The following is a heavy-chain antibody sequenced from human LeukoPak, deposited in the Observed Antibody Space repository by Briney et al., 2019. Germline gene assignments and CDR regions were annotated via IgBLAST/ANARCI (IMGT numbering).Heavy chain of an antibody. CDR2: ISGSGGST. D-gene: IGHD6-13*01. J-gene: IGHJ6*02. CDR1: GFTFSDYY. CDR3: AKDYSSSSWYMGGYYYYYGMDV. Sequence: GGSLRLSCAASGFTFSDYYMSWIRQAPGKGLEWVSAISGSGGSTYYADSVKGRFTISRDNSKNTLYLQMNSLRAEDTAVYYCAKDYSSSSWYMGGYYYYYGMDVWGQGTTVTVSS. V-gene: IGHV3-23*01.